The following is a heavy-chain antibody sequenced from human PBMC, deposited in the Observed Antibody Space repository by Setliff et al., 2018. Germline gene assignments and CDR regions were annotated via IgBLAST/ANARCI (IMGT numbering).Heavy chain of an antibody. CDR2: IYYSGST. CDR3: ARGRVEMATITPFDY. D-gene: IGHD5-12*01. J-gene: IGHJ4*02. V-gene: IGHV4-39*07. CDR1: GGSISSSNYW. Sequence: SETLSLTCAVSGGSISSSNYWMSWVRQPPGKGLEWIGSIYYSGSTYYNPSLKSRVTISVDTSKNQFSLKLSSVTAADTAVYYCARGRVEMATITPFDYWGQGTLVTVSS.